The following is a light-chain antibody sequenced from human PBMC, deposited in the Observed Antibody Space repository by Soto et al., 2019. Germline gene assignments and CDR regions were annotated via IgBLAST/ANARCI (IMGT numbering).Light chain of an antibody. CDR3: QQYNDWPPWT. V-gene: IGKV3-15*01. CDR2: GAS. CDR1: QSVSSN. Sequence: EIVMTQSPATLSVSPGERATLSCRASQSVSSNLAWYQQKPGQAPRLLIYGASTRATCIPARFSGSGSGTEFTLTISRLQSEDFAVYYCQQYNDWPPWTFGQGTKVEIK. J-gene: IGKJ1*01.